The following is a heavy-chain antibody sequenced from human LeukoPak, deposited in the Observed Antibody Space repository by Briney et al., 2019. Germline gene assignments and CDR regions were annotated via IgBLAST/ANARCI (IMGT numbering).Heavy chain of an antibody. CDR1: GGTFSSYG. CDR3: ARDNYAGANWFDP. CDR2: IIPSFGTA. V-gene: IGHV1-69*05. Sequence: SVKVSCKASGGTFSSYGISWVRQAPGQGLEWMGGIIPSFGTANYAQKFQGRVTITTDESTSTAYMELSSLRSEDTAVYYCARDNYAGANWFDPWGQGTLVTVSS. J-gene: IGHJ5*02. D-gene: IGHD1-7*01.